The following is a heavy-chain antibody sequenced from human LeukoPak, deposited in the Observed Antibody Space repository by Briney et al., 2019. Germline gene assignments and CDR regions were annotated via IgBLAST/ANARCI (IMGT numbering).Heavy chain of an antibody. CDR3: ARDSSGYYPNYFDY. J-gene: IGHJ4*01. Sequence: SETLSLTFTVSGGSISSSSYYWGWIRQPPGKGLEWIGSIYYSGSTYYNPSLKSRVTISVDTSKNQFSLKLSSVTAADTAVYYCARDSSGYYPNYFDYWGPGTLVTVSS. CDR1: GGSISSSSYY. V-gene: IGHV4-39*02. CDR2: IYYSGST. D-gene: IGHD3-22*01.